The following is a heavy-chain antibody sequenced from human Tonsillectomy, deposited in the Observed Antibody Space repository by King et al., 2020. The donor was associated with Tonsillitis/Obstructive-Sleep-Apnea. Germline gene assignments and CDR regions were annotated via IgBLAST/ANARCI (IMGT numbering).Heavy chain of an antibody. Sequence: VTLKESGPALVKPTQTLTLTCTFSGFSLSTSGMCVSWIRQPPGKALEWLARIDWDDDKYYSTSLKTRLTISKDTSKNQVVLTMTNMDPVDTATYYCARIPLGYCSGGSCSYGAFDIWGQGTMVTVSS. CDR3: ARIPLGYCSGGSCSYGAFDI. V-gene: IGHV2-70*11. CDR2: IDWDDDK. CDR1: GFSLSTSGMC. J-gene: IGHJ3*02. D-gene: IGHD2-15*01.